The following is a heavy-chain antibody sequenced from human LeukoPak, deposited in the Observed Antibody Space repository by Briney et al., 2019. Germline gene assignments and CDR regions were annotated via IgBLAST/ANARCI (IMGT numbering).Heavy chain of an antibody. V-gene: IGHV3-7*01. CDR3: ARASYYDSSGYPYYFDY. Sequence: GGSLRLSCTASGFTFGDYAMSWVRQAPGKGLEWVANIKQDGSEKYYVDSVKGRFTISRDNAKNSLYLQMNSLRAEDTAVYYCARASYYDSSGYPYYFDYWGQGTLVTVSS. D-gene: IGHD3-22*01. CDR1: GFTFGDYA. J-gene: IGHJ4*02. CDR2: IKQDGSEK.